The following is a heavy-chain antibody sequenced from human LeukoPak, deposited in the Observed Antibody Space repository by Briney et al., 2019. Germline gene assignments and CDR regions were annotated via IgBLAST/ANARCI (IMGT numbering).Heavy chain of an antibody. Sequence: SVKVSCKASGGTFSSYAISWVRQAPGQGLEWMGGIIPIFGTANYAQKFQGRVTITADKSTSTAYMELSSLRSEDTAVYYCARLIAAAGTGEVGAFDIWGQGTMVTVSS. CDR2: IIPIFGTA. CDR1: GGTFSSYA. D-gene: IGHD6-13*01. J-gene: IGHJ3*02. V-gene: IGHV1-69*06. CDR3: ARLIAAAGTGEVGAFDI.